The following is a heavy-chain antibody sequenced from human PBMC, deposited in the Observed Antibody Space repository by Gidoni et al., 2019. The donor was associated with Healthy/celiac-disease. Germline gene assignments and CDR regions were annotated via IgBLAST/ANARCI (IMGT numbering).Heavy chain of an antibody. D-gene: IGHD2-8*02. Sequence: QVQLVQSGAAVKKPGSSVTVSCKASGHTFSSYAIRWVRQAPGQGLEWMGGIIPISGTANYAQKFQGRVTITADESTSTAYMELSSLRAEDTAVYYCAREEPYCTGGVCYYYDGMDVWGQGTTVTVSS. CDR2: IIPISGTA. CDR3: AREEPYCTGGVCYYYDGMDV. CDR1: GHTFSSYA. V-gene: IGHV1-69*01. J-gene: IGHJ6*02.